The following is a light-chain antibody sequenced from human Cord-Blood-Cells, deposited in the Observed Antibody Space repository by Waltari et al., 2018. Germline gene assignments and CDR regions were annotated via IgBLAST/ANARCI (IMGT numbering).Light chain of an antibody. J-gene: IGLJ2*01. CDR1: SSDVGGYNY. Sequence: QPALTQPASVSGSPGQSITIPCTGTSSDVGGYNYVPWYQQHPGKAPKLMIYDVSNRPSGVSNRFSGSKSGNTASLTISGLQAEDEADYYCSSYTSSSTVVFGGGTKLTVL. CDR2: DVS. CDR3: SSYTSSSTVV. V-gene: IGLV2-14*01.